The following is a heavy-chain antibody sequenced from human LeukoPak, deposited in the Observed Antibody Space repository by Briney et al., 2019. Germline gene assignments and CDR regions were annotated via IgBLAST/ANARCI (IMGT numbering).Heavy chain of an antibody. CDR2: INPSGGST. CDR1: GYTFTIYG. J-gene: IGHJ4*02. V-gene: IGHV1-46*01. D-gene: IGHD3-16*01. Sequence: GASVKVSCKASGYTFTIYGISWVRQAPGQGLEWMGIINPSGGSTSYAQKFQGRVTMTRDTSTSTVYMELSSLRSEDTAVYYCASPGEKDYYFDYWGQGTLVTVSS. CDR3: ASPGEKDYYFDY.